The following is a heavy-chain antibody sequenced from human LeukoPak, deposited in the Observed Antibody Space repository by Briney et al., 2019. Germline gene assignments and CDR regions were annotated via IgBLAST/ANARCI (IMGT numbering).Heavy chain of an antibody. D-gene: IGHD3-10*01. Sequence: PGGSLRLSCAASGFTFSSYEMNWVRQAPGKGLEWVSYISSSGSTIYYADSVKGRFTISRDNAKNSLYLQMNSLRAEDTAVYYCARKLLWFGELAFDIWGQGTMVTVSS. CDR2: ISSSGSTI. V-gene: IGHV3-48*03. CDR3: ARKLLWFGELAFDI. J-gene: IGHJ3*02. CDR1: GFTFSSYE.